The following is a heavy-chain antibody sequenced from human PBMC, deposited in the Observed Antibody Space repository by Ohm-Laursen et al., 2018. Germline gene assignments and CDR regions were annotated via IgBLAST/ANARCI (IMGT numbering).Heavy chain of an antibody. CDR2: IWYDGSNK. CDR1: GFTFSSYG. V-gene: IGHV3-33*06. D-gene: IGHD4-23*01. J-gene: IGHJ4*02. Sequence: SLRLSCAASGFTFSSYGMHWVRQAPGKGLEWVAVIWYDGSNKYYADSVKGRFTISRDNSKNTLYLQMNSLRAEDTAVYYCAKFAEDDSLELMTTVVTGIRYWGQGTLVTVSS. CDR3: AKFAEDDSLELMTTVVTGIRY.